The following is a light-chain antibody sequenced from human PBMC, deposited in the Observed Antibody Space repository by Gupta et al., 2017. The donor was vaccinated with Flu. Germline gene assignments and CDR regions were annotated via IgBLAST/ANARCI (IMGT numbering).Light chain of an antibody. J-gene: IGKJ1*01. CDR1: QSISSL. CDR2: KAS. CDR3: QQYNSYPWT. V-gene: IGKV1-5*03. Sequence: GDRVTITCRASQSISSLLAWFLQKPGKAPQSLIYKASNLEEGVPSRFSGRGSGTEFTLTISCLQPEDFATYYCQQYNSYPWTFGQGTKVDIK.